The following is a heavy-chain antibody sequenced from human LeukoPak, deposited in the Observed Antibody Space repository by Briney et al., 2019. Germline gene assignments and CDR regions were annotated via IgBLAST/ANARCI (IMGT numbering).Heavy chain of an antibody. V-gene: IGHV4-4*07. CDR1: GGSISSYY. J-gene: IGHJ6*03. Sequence: PSETLSLTCTVSGGSISSYYRSWVRQPAGKGLEWIGRIYTSGSTNYNPSLKRRFTMSVDTSKKQFSLKLSSVTAADTAVYYCAREIFGVAQWYYYMDVWGKGNTVTVSS. D-gene: IGHD3-3*01. CDR3: AREIFGVAQWYYYMDV. CDR2: IYTSGST.